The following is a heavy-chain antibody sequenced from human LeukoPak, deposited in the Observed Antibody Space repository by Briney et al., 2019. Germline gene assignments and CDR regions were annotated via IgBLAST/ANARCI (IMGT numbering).Heavy chain of an antibody. CDR1: GFSVSSNY. CDR2: FYAGGSR. V-gene: IGHV3-66*01. Sequence: GGSLRLSCEASGFSVSSNYMSWVRQAPGKGLEWVSVFYAGGSRQYTDSVKGRFTISRDTSKNSLYLQMNNLRPEDTAVYYCARGYYGSGSYEFYYYYYGMDVWGQGTTVTVSS. J-gene: IGHJ6*02. CDR3: ARGYYGSGSYEFYYYYYGMDV. D-gene: IGHD3-10*01.